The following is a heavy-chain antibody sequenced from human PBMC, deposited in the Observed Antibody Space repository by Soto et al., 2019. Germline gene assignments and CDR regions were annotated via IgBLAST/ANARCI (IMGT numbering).Heavy chain of an antibody. CDR2: IKNKTDGGTT. CDR3: KRDGSGSYD. D-gene: IGHD3-10*01. CDR1: GFTFSNAW. Sequence: EVQLVESGGGLVKPGGSLRLSCAASGFTFSNAWMSWVRQAPGKGLEWVGRIKNKTDGGTTDYAAPVKGRFTISRDDSKNTLYLQMNSLKTEDTAVYYCKRDGSGSYDWGQGTLVTVSS. J-gene: IGHJ4*02. V-gene: IGHV3-15*01.